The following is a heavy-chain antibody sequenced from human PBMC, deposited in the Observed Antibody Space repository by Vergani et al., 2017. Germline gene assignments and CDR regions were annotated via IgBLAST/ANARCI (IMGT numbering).Heavy chain of an antibody. CDR1: GYTFTSYD. Sequence: QVQLVQSGAEVKKPGASVKVSCKASGYTFTSYDINWVRQATGQGLEWMGWMNPNSGNTGYAQKFQGRVTMTRNTSISTAYMELSSLRSEDTAVYYCARVNNGSGSYYGIYGRYYYYGMDVWGQGTTVTVSS. D-gene: IGHD3-10*01. CDR2: MNPNSGNT. J-gene: IGHJ6*02. CDR3: ARVNNGSGSYYGIYGRYYYYGMDV. V-gene: IGHV1-8*01.